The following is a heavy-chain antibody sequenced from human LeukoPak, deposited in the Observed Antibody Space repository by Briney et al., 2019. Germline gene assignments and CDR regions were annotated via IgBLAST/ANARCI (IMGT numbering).Heavy chain of an antibody. J-gene: IGHJ6*03. CDR2: IIPIFGTA. Sequence: ASVKVSRKASGGTFSSYAISWVRQAPGQGLEWMGGIIPIFGTANYAQKFQGRVTITTDESTSTAYMELSSLRSEDTAVYYCARGELPAAHYYMDVWGKGTTVTVSS. V-gene: IGHV1-69*05. CDR1: GGTFSSYA. CDR3: ARGELPAAHYYMDV. D-gene: IGHD2-2*01.